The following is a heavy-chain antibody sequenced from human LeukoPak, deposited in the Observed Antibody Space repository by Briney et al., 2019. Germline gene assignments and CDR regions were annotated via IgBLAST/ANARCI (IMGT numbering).Heavy chain of an antibody. CDR2: IYPGDSDT. V-gene: IGHV5-51*01. CDR3: ARRRYYYDSSGLLXYFDY. J-gene: IGHJ4*02. CDR1: GYSFTSYW. D-gene: IGHD3-22*01. Sequence: GESLKISCKGSGYSFTSYWIGWVRQMPGKGLEWMGIIYPGDSDTRYSPSFQGQVTISADKSISTAYLQWSSLKASDTAMYYCARRRYYYDSSGLLXYFDYWGQGTLVTVSS.